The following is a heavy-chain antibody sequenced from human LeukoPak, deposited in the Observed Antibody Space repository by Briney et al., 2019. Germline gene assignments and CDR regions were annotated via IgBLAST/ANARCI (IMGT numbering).Heavy chain of an antibody. CDR1: GYTFTDHT. J-gene: IGHJ3*01. CDR3: ARRYDSRGPVTFDF. Sequence: GASVKVSCEASGYTFTDHTIHWVRQAPGQGLEWVGWINPNIGTTNYAKRFQGRLTVTRDTSINTAFMELSSLNPDDTAVFYCARRYDSRGPVTFDFWGQGTLVTVSS. D-gene: IGHD3-22*01. CDR2: INPNIGTT. V-gene: IGHV1-2*02.